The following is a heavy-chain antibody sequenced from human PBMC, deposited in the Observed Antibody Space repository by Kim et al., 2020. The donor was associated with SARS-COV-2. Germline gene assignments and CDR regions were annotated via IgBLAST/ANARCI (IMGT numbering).Heavy chain of an antibody. V-gene: IGHV3-30*18. D-gene: IGHD3-10*01. Sequence: GGSLRLSCAASGFTFSNYAIHWVRQAPGKGLEWVAVISYDGSNKYYVDSVKGRFTISRDNSKKTLYLQMNSLRAEDTAVYYCAKEFMDYYYGSGSYFDY. J-gene: IGHJ4*01. CDR3: AKEFMDYYYGSGSYFDY. CDR1: GFTFSNYA. CDR2: ISYDGSNK.